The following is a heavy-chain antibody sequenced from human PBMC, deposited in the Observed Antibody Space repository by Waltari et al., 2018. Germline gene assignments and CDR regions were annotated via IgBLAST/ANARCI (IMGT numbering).Heavy chain of an antibody. D-gene: IGHD2-15*01. J-gene: IGHJ4*02. CDR2: ISYDGSNK. Sequence: QVQLVESGGGVVQPGRSLRLSCTTSGFSFNIYAMHWVRPAPGKGLEWVALISYDGSNKYYADSVKGRFTISRDDSKNTLYLQMDSLSSDDTAVYYCARDSRRGVVVRVFWGQGTLVTVSS. CDR1: GFSFNIYA. V-gene: IGHV3-30-3*01. CDR3: ARDSRRGVVVRVF.